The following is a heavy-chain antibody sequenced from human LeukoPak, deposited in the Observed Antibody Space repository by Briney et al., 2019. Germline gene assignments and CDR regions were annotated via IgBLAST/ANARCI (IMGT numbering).Heavy chain of an antibody. J-gene: IGHJ5*02. CDR1: GDTFITYT. CDR3: ARDGLEYCSTARCYSWFDP. V-gene: IGHV1-69*06. CDR2: IIPIFGTA. Sequence: SVKVPCKASGDTFITYTINWVRQAPGQGLEWMGGIIPIFGTANYAQKFQGRVTITADTSTSTTYMELSSLTSEDTAIYFCARDGLEYCSTARCYSWFDPWGQGTLVTVSS. D-gene: IGHD2-2*01.